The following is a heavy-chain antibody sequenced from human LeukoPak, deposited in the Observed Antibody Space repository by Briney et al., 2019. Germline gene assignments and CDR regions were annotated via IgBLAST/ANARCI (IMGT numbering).Heavy chain of an antibody. J-gene: IGHJ5*02. CDR2: ISYDGSNK. V-gene: IGHV3-30*03. Sequence: GGSLRLSCAASGFTFSSYGMSWVRQAPGKGLEWVAVISYDGSNKYYADSVKGRFTISRDNSKNTLYLQMNSLRAEDTAVYYCARAPTQKRRDGYNHNWFDPWGQGTLVTVSS. D-gene: IGHD5-24*01. CDR3: ARAPTQKRRDGYNHNWFDP. CDR1: GFTFSSYG.